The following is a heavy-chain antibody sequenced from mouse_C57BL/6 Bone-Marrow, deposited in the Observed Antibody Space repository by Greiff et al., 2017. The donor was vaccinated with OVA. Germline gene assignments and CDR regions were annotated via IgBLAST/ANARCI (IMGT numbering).Heavy chain of an antibody. V-gene: IGHV5-4*03. Sequence: EVKLVESGGGLVKPGGSLKLSCAASGFTFSSYAMSWVRQTPEKRLEWVATISDGGSYTYYPEKVKGRFTISRDNAKNNLYLQLSHLKSEVTAMYYCARFSGITTAWDYWGQGTPLTVSS. CDR1: GFTFSSYA. CDR2: ISDGGSYT. CDR3: ARFSGITTAWDY. D-gene: IGHD1-1*01. J-gene: IGHJ2*01.